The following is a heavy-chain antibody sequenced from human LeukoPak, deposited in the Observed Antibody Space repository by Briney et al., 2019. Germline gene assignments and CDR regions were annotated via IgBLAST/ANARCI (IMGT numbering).Heavy chain of an antibody. J-gene: IGHJ6*02. D-gene: IGHD6-13*01. CDR2: ISAYNGNT. CDR3: ARSGTAAAGNYYYYGMDV. V-gene: IGHV1-18*01. CDR1: GYTFTSYG. Sequence: ASVKVSCKASGYTFTSYGISWVRQAPGQGLEWMGWISAYNGNTNYAQKLQGRDTMTTDTSTSTAYMELRSLRSDDTAVYYCARSGTAAAGNYYYYGMDVWGQGTTVTVSS.